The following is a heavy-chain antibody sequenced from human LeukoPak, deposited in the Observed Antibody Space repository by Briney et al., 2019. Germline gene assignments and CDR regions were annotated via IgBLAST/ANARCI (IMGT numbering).Heavy chain of an antibody. V-gene: IGHV3-7*01. D-gene: IGHD2/OR15-2a*01. CDR3: ARQPRGSSTTFDI. Sequence: GGSLRLSCVASEFTLSSYWMSWVRQAPGKGLEWGANIKSDGSVKYYVDSVRGRFTISRDNALNSLYLQMNSLRAEDTAVYYCARQPRGSSTTFDIWGQGTMVTVSS. CDR2: IKSDGSVK. J-gene: IGHJ3*02. CDR1: EFTLSSYW.